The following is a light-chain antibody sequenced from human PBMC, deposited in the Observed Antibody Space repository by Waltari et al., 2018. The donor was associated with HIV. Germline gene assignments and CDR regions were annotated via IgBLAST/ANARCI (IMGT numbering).Light chain of an antibody. CDR1: QGISSY. Sequence: AIRLTQSPSSFSASTGDRVTITCRASQGISSYLAWYQQKPGKAPKLLIYSASTLQSGVPSRFSGSGSGTDFTLTINYLQSEDFATYYCQQYFSYRTFGQGTKVEIK. V-gene: IGKV1-8*01. J-gene: IGKJ1*01. CDR3: QQYFSYRT. CDR2: SAS.